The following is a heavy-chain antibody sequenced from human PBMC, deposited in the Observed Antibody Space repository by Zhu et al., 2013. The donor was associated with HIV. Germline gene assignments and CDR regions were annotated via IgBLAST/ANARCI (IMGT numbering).Heavy chain of an antibody. J-gene: IGHJ4*02. D-gene: IGHD1-26*01. CDR3: VKDRPQSVSGARGEFDY. CDR1: GHSISSGYY. V-gene: IGHV3-23*01. Sequence: VQLQESGPGLVKPSETLSLTCTVSGHSISSGYYWGWIRQPPGKGLEWVSLISVTGDSTYWADSVKGRFSISRDNSKNTLYLQMNSLRAEDTAVYYCVKDRPQSVSGARGEFDYWGQGTLVTVSS. CDR2: ISVTGDST.